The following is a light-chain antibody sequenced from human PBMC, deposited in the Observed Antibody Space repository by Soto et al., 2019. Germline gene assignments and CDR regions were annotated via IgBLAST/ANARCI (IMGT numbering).Light chain of an antibody. CDR2: DAS. CDR3: HQYNSFSPWT. J-gene: IGKJ1*01. CDR1: QSIRGW. Sequence: DIQMTPSPSTLSASVGERVTITCRASQSIRGWLAWYQQKPGKAPNLLIYDASRLKSGVPSRFSGRGSGTEFTLTITSLQPDDFATYYCHQYNSFSPWTFGQGTKLDI. V-gene: IGKV1-5*01.